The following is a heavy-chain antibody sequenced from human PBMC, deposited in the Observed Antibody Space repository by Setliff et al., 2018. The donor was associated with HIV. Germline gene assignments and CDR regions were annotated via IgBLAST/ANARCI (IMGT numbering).Heavy chain of an antibody. CDR2: ISAYSGDT. J-gene: IGHJ3*02. CDR1: GYPFSGYG. D-gene: IGHD2-15*01. V-gene: IGHV1-18*01. Sequence: ASVKVSCKASGYPFSGYGISWVRQAPGQGLEWMGWISAYSGDTNYAQKVQGRNTMTTDASTSTVDMELRSLTSDDTAVYYCARLASGGWPLEVFDIWGQGTMVTVSS. CDR3: ARLASGGWPLEVFDI.